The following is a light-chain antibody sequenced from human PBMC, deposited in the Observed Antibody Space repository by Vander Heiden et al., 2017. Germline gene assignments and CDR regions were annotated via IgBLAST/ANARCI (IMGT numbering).Light chain of an antibody. CDR2: LGS. CDR1: QSLLHSNGYNY. V-gene: IGKV2-28*01. Sequence: DIVITQSPLSLPVTPGEPASISCRSSQSLLHSNGYNYLDWYLQKPGQSPHLLIYLGSNRASGVPDRFSGSGSGTDVTLKISRVEAEDVGVYYCMQARQTPSTFGQGTRLEIK. CDR3: MQARQTPST. J-gene: IGKJ5*01.